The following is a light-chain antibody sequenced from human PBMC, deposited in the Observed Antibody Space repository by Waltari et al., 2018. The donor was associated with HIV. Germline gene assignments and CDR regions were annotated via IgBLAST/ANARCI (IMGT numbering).Light chain of an antibody. V-gene: IGLV2-14*03. Sequence: QSALTQPASVSGSPGQSITISCTGTSSDVGGYNYVSWYQQHPGKTPKLMIYDVSNRPSGVSNRFSGSKSGNPASLTISGLQAEDEADYYCSSYTSSSPYAFGTGTKVTVL. CDR2: DVS. J-gene: IGLJ1*01. CDR1: SSDVGGYNY. CDR3: SSYTSSSPYA.